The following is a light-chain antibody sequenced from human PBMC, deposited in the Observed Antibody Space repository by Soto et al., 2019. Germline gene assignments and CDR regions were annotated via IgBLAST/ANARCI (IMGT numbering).Light chain of an antibody. CDR3: QQYDSYST. CDR1: QSIRSW. V-gene: IGKV1-5*03. J-gene: IGKJ4*01. CDR2: KAS. Sequence: DIQMTQFPSTLSASVGDRVTITCRASQSIRSWLAWYQQKPGKAPNLLIYKASSLPSGVPSRFSGSGYGTEFTLTISSLQPDDIATCYCQQYDSYSTFGGGTKVQIK.